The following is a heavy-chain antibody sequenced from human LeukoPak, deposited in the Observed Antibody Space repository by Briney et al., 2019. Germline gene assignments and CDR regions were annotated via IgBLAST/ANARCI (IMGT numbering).Heavy chain of an antibody. D-gene: IGHD4-11*01. CDR3: ARDSPTVTFDY. V-gene: IGHV3-48*04. J-gene: IGHJ4*02. CDR2: ISSSSSTI. Sequence: GGSLRLSCAASGFTFSSYSMSWVRQAPGKGLEWVSYISSSSSTIYYADSVKGRFTISRDNAKNSLYLQMNSLRAEDTAVYYCARDSPTVTFDYWGQGTLVTVSS. CDR1: GFTFSSYS.